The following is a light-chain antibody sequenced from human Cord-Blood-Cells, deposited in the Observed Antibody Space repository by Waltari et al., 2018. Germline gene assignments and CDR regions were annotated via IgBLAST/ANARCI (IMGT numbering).Light chain of an antibody. V-gene: IGLV2-8*01. J-gene: IGLJ1*01. Sequence: QSALTQHPSASDSPGQSVTLSCTATSSHVGGSNYSSWYQQHPGKAPKLLIYEVSTRPSGVPDRFSGSKSGNTASLTVSGLQAEDEADYYCSSYAGSNNYVFGTGTKVTVL. CDR1: SSHVGGSNY. CDR3: SSYAGSNNYV. CDR2: EVS.